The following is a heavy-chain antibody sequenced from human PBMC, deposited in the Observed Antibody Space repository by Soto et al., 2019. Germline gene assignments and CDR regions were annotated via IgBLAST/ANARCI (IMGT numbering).Heavy chain of an antibody. V-gene: IGHV3-33*01. CDR2: IWSDGSDK. Sequence: QVQLVESGGGVVQPGRSLRLSCAASGFTFSSYGMHWVRQAPGKGLGWVAVIWSDGSDKYYADSVKGRFTISRDNSKNTLYLQMNSLRAEETAVYYCARRVARRYAFDMWGQGTVVTVSS. J-gene: IGHJ3*02. CDR1: GFTFSSYG. D-gene: IGHD2-15*01. CDR3: ARRVARRYAFDM.